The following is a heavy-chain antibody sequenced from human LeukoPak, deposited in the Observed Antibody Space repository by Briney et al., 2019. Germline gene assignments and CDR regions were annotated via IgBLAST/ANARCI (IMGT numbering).Heavy chain of an antibody. CDR1: GFTFSCYA. J-gene: IGHJ4*02. V-gene: IGHV3-30-3*01. Sequence: PGRSLRLSCAASGFTFSCYAMHWVRQAPGKGLEWVAVISYDGSNKYYADSVKGRFTISRDNSKNTLYLQMNSLRAEDTAVYYCARSEGATTFDYWGQGTLVTVSS. D-gene: IGHD1-26*01. CDR2: ISYDGSNK. CDR3: ARSEGATTFDY.